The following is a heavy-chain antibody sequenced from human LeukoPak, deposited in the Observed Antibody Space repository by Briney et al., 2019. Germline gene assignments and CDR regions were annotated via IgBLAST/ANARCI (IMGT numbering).Heavy chain of an antibody. D-gene: IGHD4-17*01. Sequence: PGGSLRLSCVGSEFSFPNYAMSWVRQAPGRGLEWVSSISGSGGGTYYADSVKGRFTISRDNSKNTLYLQMSSLRADDTAVYYCSKKGQSEDYGKPGWGQGTLVTVSS. V-gene: IGHV3-23*01. CDR1: EFSFPNYA. CDR2: ISGSGGGT. CDR3: SKKGQSEDYGKPG. J-gene: IGHJ4*02.